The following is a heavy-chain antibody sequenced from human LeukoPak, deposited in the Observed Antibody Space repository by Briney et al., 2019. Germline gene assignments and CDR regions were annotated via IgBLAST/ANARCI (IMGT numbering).Heavy chain of an antibody. CDR3: AKSLGGAAAGAEYFQH. V-gene: IGHV3-30*18. J-gene: IGHJ1*01. Sequence: GGSLRLSCAASGFTFSSYAMSWVRQAPGKGLEWVAVISYDGSNKYYADSVKGRFTISRDNSKNTLYLQMNSLRAEDTAVYYCAKSLGGAAAGAEYFQHWGQGTLVTVSS. CDR1: GFTFSSYA. CDR2: ISYDGSNK. D-gene: IGHD6-13*01.